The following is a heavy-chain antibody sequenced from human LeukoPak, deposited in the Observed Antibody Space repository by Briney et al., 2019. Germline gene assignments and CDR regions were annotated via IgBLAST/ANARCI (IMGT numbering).Heavy chain of an antibody. D-gene: IGHD1-26*01. CDR2: ISYDGSNK. Sequence: GGSLRLSCAASGFTFGSYAMHWVRQAPGKGLEWVAVISYDGSNKYYADSVKGRFTISRDNSKNTLYLQMNSLRAEDTAVYYCARGGRLSIYYGMDVWGQGTTVTVSS. CDR3: ARGGRLSIYYGMDV. V-gene: IGHV3-30-3*01. J-gene: IGHJ6*02. CDR1: GFTFGSYA.